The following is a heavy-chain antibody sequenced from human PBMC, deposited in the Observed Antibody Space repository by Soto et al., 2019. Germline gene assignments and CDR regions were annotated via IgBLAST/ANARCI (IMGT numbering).Heavy chain of an antibody. D-gene: IGHD4-17*01. Sequence: SETLSLTCAVYGGSFSGYYWSWIRQPPGKGLEWIGEINHSGSTNYNPSLKSRVTISVDTSKNQFSLKLSSVTAADTAVYYCERDLIAVTNRAYWGQGTLVTVSS. CDR1: GGSFSGYY. J-gene: IGHJ4*02. CDR2: INHSGST. CDR3: ERDLIAVTNRAY. V-gene: IGHV4-34*01.